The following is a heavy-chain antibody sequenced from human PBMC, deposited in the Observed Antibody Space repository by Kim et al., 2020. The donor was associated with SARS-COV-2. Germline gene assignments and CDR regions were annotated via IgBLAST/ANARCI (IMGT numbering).Heavy chain of an antibody. Sequence: LSLTCAASGFTVSSNYMSWVRQAPGKGLEWVSVIYSGGSTYYADSVKGRFTISRHNSKNTLYLQMNSLRAEDTAVYYCARVGARDYWYFDLWGRGTLVTVSS. CDR3: ARVGARDYWYFDL. J-gene: IGHJ2*01. V-gene: IGHV3-53*04. CDR2: IYSGGST. D-gene: IGHD1-26*01. CDR1: GFTVSSNY.